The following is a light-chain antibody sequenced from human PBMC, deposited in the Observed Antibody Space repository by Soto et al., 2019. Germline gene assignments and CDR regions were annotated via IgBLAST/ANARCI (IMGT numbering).Light chain of an antibody. V-gene: IGKV3-15*01. CDR1: ESVGSN. CDR3: QHYNNSPLT. Sequence: EIVMTQSPATLSVSPGEKATLSCRPSESVGSNLAWYQKKSGQAPRLLIYGASTRATGIPARFSGSGSGTEFTLTISSLQSEDFAVYYCQHYNNSPLTFGGGTKVEIK. CDR2: GAS. J-gene: IGKJ4*01.